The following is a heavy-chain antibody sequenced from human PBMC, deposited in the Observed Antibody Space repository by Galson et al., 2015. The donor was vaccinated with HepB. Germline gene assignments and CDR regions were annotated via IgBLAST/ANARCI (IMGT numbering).Heavy chain of an antibody. J-gene: IGHJ3*02. CDR3: ARARFLEWLSGLGDAFDI. V-gene: IGHV1-46*01. Sequence: SVKVSCKASGYTFTSYYMHWVRQAPGQGLEWVGIINPSGGSTSYAQKFQGRVTMTRDTSTSTVYMELSSLRSEDTAVYYCARARFLEWLSGLGDAFDIWGQGTMVTVSS. D-gene: IGHD3-3*01. CDR1: GYTFTSYY. CDR2: INPSGGST.